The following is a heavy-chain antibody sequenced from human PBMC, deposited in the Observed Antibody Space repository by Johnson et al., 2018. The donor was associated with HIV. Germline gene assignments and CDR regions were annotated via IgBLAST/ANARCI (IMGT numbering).Heavy chain of an antibody. Sequence: QVQLVESGGGVVQPGRSLRLSCAASGFTFSNYGMHWVRQAPGKGLEWVAVVSYDGSYKDYADSVKGRFTISRDNSKNTLFLQMNSLRPEDTALYSCARVRPPGLLDAIDIWGQGTMVTVSS. CDR2: VSYDGSYK. J-gene: IGHJ3*02. V-gene: IGHV3-30*03. CDR3: ARVRPPGLLDAIDI. CDR1: GFTFSNYG.